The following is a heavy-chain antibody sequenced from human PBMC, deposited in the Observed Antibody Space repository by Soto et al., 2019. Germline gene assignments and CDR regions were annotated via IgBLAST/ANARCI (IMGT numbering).Heavy chain of an antibody. CDR2: INAGNGNT. CDR1: GYTFTSYA. Sequence: ASVKVSCKASGYTFTSYAMHWVLQAPGQRLEWMGWINAGNGNTKYSQKFQGRVTITRDTSASTAYMELSSLRSEDTAVYYCARAPSWWYFDLWGRGTLVTVSS. CDR3: ARAPSWWYFDL. J-gene: IGHJ2*01. V-gene: IGHV1-3*01.